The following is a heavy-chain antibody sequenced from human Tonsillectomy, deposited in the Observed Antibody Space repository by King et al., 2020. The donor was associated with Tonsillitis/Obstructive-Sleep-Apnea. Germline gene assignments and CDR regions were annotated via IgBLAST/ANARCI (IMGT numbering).Heavy chain of an antibody. D-gene: IGHD1-26*01. J-gene: IGHJ6*03. CDR1: GFTFSSYG. V-gene: IGHV3-30*18. CDR3: AKEARYWYYYYYYMDV. Sequence: VQLVESGGGVVQPGRSLRLSCAASGFTFSSYGMHWVRQAPGKGLEWVAVISYDGSNKNYADSVKGRFTISRDSSKNTLYLQMNSLRAEDTAVYYCAKEARYWYYYYYYMDVWGKGTTVTVSS. CDR2: ISYDGSNK.